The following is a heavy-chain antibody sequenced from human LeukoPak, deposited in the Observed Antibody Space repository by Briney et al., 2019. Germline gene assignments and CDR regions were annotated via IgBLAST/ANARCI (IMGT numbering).Heavy chain of an antibody. J-gene: IGHJ3*02. V-gene: IGHV3-13*01. Sequence: SGGSLRLSCAASGFTFSSYDMHWVRQATGEGLEWVSAIGTAGDTYYPGSVKGRFTISRENAKNSLYLQMNSLRAGDTAVYYCARAAEGDAFDTWGQGTMVTVSS. CDR3: ARAAEGDAFDT. CDR2: IGTAGDT. CDR1: GFTFSSYD.